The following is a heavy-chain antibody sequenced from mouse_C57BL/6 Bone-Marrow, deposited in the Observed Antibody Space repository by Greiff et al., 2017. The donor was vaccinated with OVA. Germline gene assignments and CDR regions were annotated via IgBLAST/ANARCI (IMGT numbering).Heavy chain of an antibody. CDR3: AINYGSFAWFAY. D-gene: IGHD1-1*01. J-gene: IGHJ3*01. CDR2: IHPSDSDT. CDR1: GYTFTSYW. V-gene: IGHV1-74*01. Sequence: QVQLQQPGAELVKPGASVKVSCKASGYTFTSYWMHWVKQRPGQGLEWIGRIHPSDSDTNYNQKFKGKATLTVDKSSSTAYMQLSSLTSADSAVYYCAINYGSFAWFAYWGQGTLVTVSA.